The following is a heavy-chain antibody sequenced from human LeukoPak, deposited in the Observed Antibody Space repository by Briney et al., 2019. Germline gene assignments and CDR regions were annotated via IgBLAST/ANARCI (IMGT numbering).Heavy chain of an antibody. V-gene: IGHV4-61*01. D-gene: IGHD2-15*01. Sequence: SETLSLTCTVSGGFVSSGSYYWSWIRQPPGKGLEWIGYIYYSGSTTYNPSLKSRVTISVDTSKNQFSLKLSSVTAADTAVYYCATDIPLGYCSGGSCYALRYFDLWGRGTLVTVSS. CDR2: IYYSGST. J-gene: IGHJ2*01. CDR3: ATDIPLGYCSGGSCYALRYFDL. CDR1: GGFVSSGSYY.